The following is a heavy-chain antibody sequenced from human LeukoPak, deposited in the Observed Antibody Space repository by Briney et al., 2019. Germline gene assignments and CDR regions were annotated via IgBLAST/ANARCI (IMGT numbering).Heavy chain of an antibody. Sequence: TGGSLRLSCAASGFTFSSYSMNWVRQAPGKGLEWVSSISTSSTYIYYADSMKGRFTISRDNAKNSLYLQMNSLRAEDTAVYYCARDPPFIIGTTFFDYWGQGTLVTVSS. CDR1: GFTFSSYS. J-gene: IGHJ4*02. CDR2: ISTSSTYI. D-gene: IGHD1-20*01. V-gene: IGHV3-21*01. CDR3: ARDPPFIIGTTFFDY.